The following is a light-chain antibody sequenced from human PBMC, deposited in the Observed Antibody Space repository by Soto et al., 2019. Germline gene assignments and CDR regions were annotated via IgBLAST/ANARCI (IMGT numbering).Light chain of an antibody. CDR2: DAS. Sequence: IQMTQSPSTLSASIGDRVTITCRASQSINNRLAWYQQMPGKDPNLLIYDASTLESGVPSRFRGSGSETEFTLTISGLQPDDFATYYCQQFIDGWTFGKGTKVDIK. CDR3: QQFIDGWT. CDR1: QSINNR. V-gene: IGKV1-5*01. J-gene: IGKJ1*01.